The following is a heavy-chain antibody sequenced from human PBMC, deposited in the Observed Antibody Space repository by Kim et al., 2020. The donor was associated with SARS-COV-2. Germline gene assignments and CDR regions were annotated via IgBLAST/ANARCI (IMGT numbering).Heavy chain of an antibody. CDR1: GYTFTSYY. CDR2: INPSGGST. CDR3: ARADGSSWYGDYYYGMDV. J-gene: IGHJ6*02. D-gene: IGHD6-13*01. V-gene: IGHV1-46*01. Sequence: ASVKVSCKASGYTFTSYYMHWVRQAPGQGLEWMGIINPSGGSTSYAQKFQGRVTMTRDTSTSTVYMELSSLRSEDTAVYYCARADGSSWYGDYYYGMDVWGQGTTVTVSS.